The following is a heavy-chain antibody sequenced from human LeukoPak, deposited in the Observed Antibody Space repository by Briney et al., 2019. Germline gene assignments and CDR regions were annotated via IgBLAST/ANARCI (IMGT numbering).Heavy chain of an antibody. Sequence: ASVKVSRKVSGYTPTELSMHWVRQAPGKGVEWRGGFDPEDGETIYAQKFQGRVTMTEDTSTDTAYMELSSLRSEDTAVYYCATEHSSGWPYDYWGQGTLVTVSS. CDR3: ATEHSSGWPYDY. D-gene: IGHD6-19*01. CDR1: GYTPTELS. CDR2: FDPEDGET. V-gene: IGHV1-24*01. J-gene: IGHJ4*02.